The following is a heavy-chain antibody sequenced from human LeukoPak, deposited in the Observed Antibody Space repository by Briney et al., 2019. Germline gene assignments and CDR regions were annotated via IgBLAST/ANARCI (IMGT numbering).Heavy chain of an antibody. J-gene: IGHJ4*02. CDR1: GFTCSSYA. V-gene: IGHV3-23*01. D-gene: IGHD1-1*01. Sequence: GGSLRLSCAASGFTCSSYAMSWVRQAPGRGLEWVSAIGGGGGTTYFADSVKGRFSISRDKNSLYLQMNSLRAEDTAVYYCARDWRYGHFDYWGQGTLVTVSS. CDR3: ARDWRYGHFDY. CDR2: IGGGGGTT.